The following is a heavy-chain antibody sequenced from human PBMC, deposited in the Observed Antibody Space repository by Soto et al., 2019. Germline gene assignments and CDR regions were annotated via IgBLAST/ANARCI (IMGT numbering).Heavy chain of an antibody. CDR2: ISATGGGT. CDR1: GFKFSNYA. Sequence: GGSLRLSCAASGFKFSNYAMSWVRQAPGKGLEWVSLISATGGGTYYADSVKGRFTISRDNSHNTLYLQVHSLTAEDTAVCYCAKDRRAGGNSAFYFDFWGQGAQVTVSS. D-gene: IGHD3-16*01. V-gene: IGHV3-23*01. CDR3: AKDRRAGGNSAFYFDF. J-gene: IGHJ4*02.